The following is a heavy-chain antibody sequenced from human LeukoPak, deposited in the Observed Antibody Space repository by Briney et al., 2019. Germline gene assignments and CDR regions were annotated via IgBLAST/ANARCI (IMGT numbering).Heavy chain of an antibody. D-gene: IGHD2-21*02. Sequence: GGSLRLSCSASGFSFSSYEMNWVRQAPGKGLEWISYITGSGDTIYYADSVKGRFTISRDNAKNSLYLQMNSLRVEDTALYYCARAQTYGDSRLLLDYWGQGTLVTVSS. CDR2: ITGSGDTI. V-gene: IGHV3-48*03. CDR1: GFSFSSYE. CDR3: ARAQTYGDSRLLLDY. J-gene: IGHJ4*02.